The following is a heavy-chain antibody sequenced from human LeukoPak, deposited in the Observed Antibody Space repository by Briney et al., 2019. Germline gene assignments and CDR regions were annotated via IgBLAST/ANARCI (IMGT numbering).Heavy chain of an antibody. CDR3: ARHLDGLPRGWFDP. J-gene: IGHJ5*02. D-gene: IGHD5-24*01. Sequence: SETLSLTCTVSGGSISSSSYYWGWIRQPPGKGLEWIGSIYYSGSTYYNPSLKSRVTISVDTSKNQFSLKPSSVTAADTAVYYCARHLDGLPRGWFDPWGQGTLVTVSS. CDR2: IYYSGST. V-gene: IGHV4-39*01. CDR1: GGSISSSSYY.